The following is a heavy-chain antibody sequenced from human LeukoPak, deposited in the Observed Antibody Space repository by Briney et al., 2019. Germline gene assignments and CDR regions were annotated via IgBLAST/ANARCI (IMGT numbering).Heavy chain of an antibody. V-gene: IGHV4-38-2*02. J-gene: IGHJ1*01. CDR3: ARAGYSSPEYFQH. CDR1: GGSISSGYY. Sequence: SETLSLTCTVSGGSISSGYYWGWIRQPPGKGLEWIGSIYHSGSTYYNPSLKSRVTISVDTSKNQFSLKLSSVTAADTAVYYCARAGYSSPEYFQHWGQGTLVTVSS. D-gene: IGHD3-22*01. CDR2: IYHSGST.